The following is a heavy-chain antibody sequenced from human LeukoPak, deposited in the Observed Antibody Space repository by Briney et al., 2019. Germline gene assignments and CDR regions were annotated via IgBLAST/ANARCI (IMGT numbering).Heavy chain of an antibody. V-gene: IGHV3-23*01. Sequence: GGSLSLSCAASGFTFSTDAGFTSSTYAMSWVRQAPGKGLEWVPTIRGDGDTYYANSGKGRFTISRANSRNTVYLQMDSVRAEDTALYYCAKGGFGRNLVLDYWGQGTLVTVSS. CDR2: IRGDGDT. D-gene: IGHD2-8*02. J-gene: IGHJ4*02. CDR3: AKGGFGRNLVLDY. CDR1: GFTFSTDAGFTSSTYA.